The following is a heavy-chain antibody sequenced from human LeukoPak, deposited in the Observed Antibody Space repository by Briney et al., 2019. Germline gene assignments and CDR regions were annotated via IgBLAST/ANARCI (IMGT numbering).Heavy chain of an antibody. CDR1: GGTFSSYA. D-gene: IGHD5-24*01. CDR3: ARDLGRDGHRGLDY. J-gene: IGHJ4*02. V-gene: IGHV1-69*05. Sequence: SVKVSCKASGGTFSSYAISWVRQAPGQGLELMGGIIPIFGTANYAQKFQGRVTITTDEATSKAYMELSSLRSEDTAVYYCARDLGRDGHRGLDYWGQGTLVTVSS. CDR2: IIPIFGTA.